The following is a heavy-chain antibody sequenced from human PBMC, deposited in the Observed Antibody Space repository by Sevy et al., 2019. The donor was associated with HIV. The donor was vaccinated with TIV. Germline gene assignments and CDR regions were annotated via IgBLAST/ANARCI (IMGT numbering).Heavy chain of an antibody. CDR3: TTHASDFDSSGYLERDAFDI. Sequence: GGSLRLSCAASGFKVSDNYMSWVRQAPGKGLEWVSVIYAGGSTYYADSVKGRFTISSDNSKNTLYLQMNSLRAEDTAVYYCTTHASDFDSSGYLERDAFDIWGQGTMVTVSS. CDR2: IYAGGST. CDR1: GFKVSDNY. D-gene: IGHD3-22*01. J-gene: IGHJ3*02. V-gene: IGHV3-53*01.